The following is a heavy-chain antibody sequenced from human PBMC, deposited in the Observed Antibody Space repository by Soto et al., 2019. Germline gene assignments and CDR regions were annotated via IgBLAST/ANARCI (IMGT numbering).Heavy chain of an antibody. V-gene: IGHV3-23*01. D-gene: IGHD6-13*01. CDR1: GFTFSSYA. CDR2: ISGSGGST. J-gene: IGHJ1*01. Sequence: GGSLRLSCAASGFTFSSYAMSWVRQAPGKGLEWVSAISGSGGSTYYADSVKGRFTISRANSKNTLYLQMNSLRAEDTAVYFCAKMRSRYEYFQHWGPGTLGTLS. CDR3: AKMRSRYEYFQH.